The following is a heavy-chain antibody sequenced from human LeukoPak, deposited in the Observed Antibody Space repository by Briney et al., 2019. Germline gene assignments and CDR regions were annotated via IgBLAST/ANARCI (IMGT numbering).Heavy chain of an antibody. V-gene: IGHV4-31*03. CDR3: ARDSSTVTTGWFDP. CDR1: GGSTSSGGYY. Sequence: SQTLSLTCTVSGGSTSSGGYYWSWIRQHPGKGLEWIGYIYYSGSTYYNPSLKSRVTISVDTSKNQFSLKLSSVTAADTAVYYCARDSSTVTTGWFDPWGQGTLVTVSS. J-gene: IGHJ5*02. CDR2: IYYSGST. D-gene: IGHD4-11*01.